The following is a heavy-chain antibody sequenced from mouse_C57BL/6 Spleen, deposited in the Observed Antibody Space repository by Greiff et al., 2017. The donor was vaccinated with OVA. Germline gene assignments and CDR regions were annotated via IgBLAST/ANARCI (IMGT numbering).Heavy chain of an antibody. Sequence: EVKLVESGGGLVKPGGSLKLSCAASGFTFSDYGMHWVRQAPGKGLEWVAYISSGSSTIYYADTVKGRVTISRDNAKSTLFLQLTSLRSEDTAMYYCERGLRSLDYWGQGPTLTVSS. D-gene: IGHD1-1*01. CDR1: GFTFSDYG. V-gene: IGHV5-17*01. CDR3: ERGLRSLDY. J-gene: IGHJ2*01. CDR2: ISSGSSTI.